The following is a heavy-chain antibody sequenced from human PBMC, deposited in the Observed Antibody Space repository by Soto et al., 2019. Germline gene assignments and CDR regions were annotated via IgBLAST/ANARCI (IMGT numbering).Heavy chain of an antibody. J-gene: IGHJ6*02. CDR2: INPNSGGT. Sequence: QVQLVQSGAEVKKPGASVKVSCNASGYTFTGYYMHWVRQAPGLGLEWMGWINPNSGGTNYAQKFQGWVTMTRDKSIRSAYMELSRLRSDDTAVYYCARVPLYSSVVVGMDVWGQGTTVTVSS. D-gene: IGHD2-21*01. CDR1: GYTFTGYY. CDR3: ARVPLYSSVVVGMDV. V-gene: IGHV1-2*04.